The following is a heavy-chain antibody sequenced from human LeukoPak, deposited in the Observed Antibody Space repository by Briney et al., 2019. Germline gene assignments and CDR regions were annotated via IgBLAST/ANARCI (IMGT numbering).Heavy chain of an antibody. J-gene: IGHJ4*02. CDR3: AGITMIRGIIGY. V-gene: IGHV3-7*01. D-gene: IGHD3-10*01. Sequence: PGGSLRLSCAASEFSVGSNYMTWVRQAPGKGLEWVANIKQDGSEEYYVDSVKGRFTISRDNAKNSLYLQMNSLRVEDTAVYYCAGITMIRGIIGYWGRGTLVTVSS. CDR1: EFSVGSNY. CDR2: IKQDGSEE.